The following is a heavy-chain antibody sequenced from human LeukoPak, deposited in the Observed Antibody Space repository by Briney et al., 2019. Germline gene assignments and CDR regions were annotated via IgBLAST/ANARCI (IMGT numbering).Heavy chain of an antibody. J-gene: IGHJ3*02. CDR3: ASLPSNDGFDI. CDR2: IYYSGIT. Sequence: PSETLSLTCTVSGDSISNSNYYWGWIRQPPGKGLEWIASIYYSGITYYNPSLKSRVTISVDTPKNQFSLKLNSVTAADTAVYYCASLPSNDGFDIWGRGTMVTISS. V-gene: IGHV4-39*01. CDR1: GDSISNSNYY.